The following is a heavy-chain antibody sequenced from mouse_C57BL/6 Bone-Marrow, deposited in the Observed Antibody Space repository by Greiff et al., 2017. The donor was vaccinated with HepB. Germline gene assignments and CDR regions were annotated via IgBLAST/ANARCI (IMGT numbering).Heavy chain of an antibody. D-gene: IGHD2-3*01. J-gene: IGHJ4*01. CDR1: GFNIKDDY. CDR2: IDPENGDT. CDR3: TTGIYDGSSYAMDY. V-gene: IGHV14-4*01. Sequence: EVQLVESGAELVRPGASVKLSCTASGFNIKDDYMPWVKQRPEQGLEWIGWIDPENGDTEYASKFQGKATITADTSSNTAYLQLSSLTSEDTAVYYCTTGIYDGSSYAMDYWGQGTSVTVSS.